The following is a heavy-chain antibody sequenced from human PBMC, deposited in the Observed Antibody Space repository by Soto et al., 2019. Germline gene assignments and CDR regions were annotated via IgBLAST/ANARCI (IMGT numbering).Heavy chain of an antibody. CDR2: IIPIFGTA. Sequence: GASVKVSCKASGGTFSSYAISWVRQAPGQGLEWMGGIIPIFGTANYAQKFQGRVTITRDTSASTAYMELSSLRSEDTAVYYCASLLRYYYGSGSLGVMDVWGQGTTVTVSS. J-gene: IGHJ6*02. D-gene: IGHD3-10*01. CDR3: ASLLRYYYGSGSLGVMDV. V-gene: IGHV1-69*05. CDR1: GGTFSSYA.